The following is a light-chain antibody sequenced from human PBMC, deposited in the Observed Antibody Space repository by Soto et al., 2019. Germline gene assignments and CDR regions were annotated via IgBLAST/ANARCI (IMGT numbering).Light chain of an antibody. J-gene: IGKJ1*01. CDR2: AAS. Sequence: DIQMTQSPSSLSASVGDRVNITCRASQRISSSLNCYQQKPGKAPKLLIYAASSLQSGVPSRFSGSGSGTDFTLTINRLQPEDFATYYCQQSYSTLPWTFGQGTKVHIK. CDR3: QQSYSTLPWT. V-gene: IGKV1-39*01. CDR1: QRISSS.